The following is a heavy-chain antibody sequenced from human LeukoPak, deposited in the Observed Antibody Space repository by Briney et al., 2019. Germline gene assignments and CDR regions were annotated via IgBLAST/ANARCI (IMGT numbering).Heavy chain of an antibody. V-gene: IGHV3-30*04. Sequence: PGGSLRLSCAASGFTFSSYVMNWVRQAPGTGLEWVAVISYAGTNKYYADSVKGRFTISRDNSKNTLYLQMNSLRAEDTAVYYCAKDSYYYDSSGYQNWFDPWGQGTLVTVSS. D-gene: IGHD3-22*01. J-gene: IGHJ5*02. CDR3: AKDSYYYDSSGYQNWFDP. CDR2: ISYAGTNK. CDR1: GFTFSSYV.